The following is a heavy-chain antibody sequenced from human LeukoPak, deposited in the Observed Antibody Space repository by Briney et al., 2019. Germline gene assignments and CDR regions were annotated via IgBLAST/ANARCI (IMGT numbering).Heavy chain of an antibody. J-gene: IGHJ6*02. CDR1: GFTFSSYW. CDR3: ARGGGLGV. D-gene: IGHD3-16*01. CDR2: INHNGNVN. Sequence: GGSMRLSCAASGFTFSSYWMNWARQAPGKGLEWVASINHNGNVNYYVDSVKGRFTISRDNAKNSLYLQMSNLRAEDTAVYFCARGGGLGVWGQGATVTVSS. V-gene: IGHV3-7*03.